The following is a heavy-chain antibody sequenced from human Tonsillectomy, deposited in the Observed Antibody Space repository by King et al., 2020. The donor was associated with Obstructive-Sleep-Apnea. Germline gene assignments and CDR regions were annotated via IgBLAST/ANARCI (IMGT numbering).Heavy chain of an antibody. Sequence: VQLVESGGGVVQPGRSLRLSCVASGFNFSLYGMHWVRQSPGKGLEWVAVILLDGSTQYYADSVRGRFTISRDNSRNTFHLQMNRLTREDTAIYFCARFAGTKAFDYWGQGTRVTVSS. D-gene: IGHD3-16*01. CDR1: GFNFSLYG. V-gene: IGHV3-33*08. CDR3: ARFAGTKAFDY. CDR2: ILLDGSTQ. J-gene: IGHJ4*02.